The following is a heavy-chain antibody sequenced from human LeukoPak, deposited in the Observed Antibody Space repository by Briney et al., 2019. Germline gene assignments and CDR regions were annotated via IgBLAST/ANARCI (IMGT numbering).Heavy chain of an antibody. Sequence: GGSLRLSCAASGFTFSSYAMSWVSQAQGKGLEWVSAISGSGLSTYYADSVKGRFTISRDNSKNTLYLQMNSLRAEDTALYYCAKDPEAMVISYYFDYWGQGTLVTVSS. V-gene: IGHV3-23*01. CDR2: ISGSGLST. J-gene: IGHJ4*02. D-gene: IGHD5-18*01. CDR1: GFTFSSYA. CDR3: AKDPEAMVISYYFDY.